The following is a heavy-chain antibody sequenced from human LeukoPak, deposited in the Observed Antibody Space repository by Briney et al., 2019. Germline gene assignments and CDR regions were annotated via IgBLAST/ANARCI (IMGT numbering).Heavy chain of an antibody. J-gene: IGHJ3*02. CDR1: RFSFGNYW. CDR2: IKQDGSVK. V-gene: IGHV3-7*01. Sequence: GGSLRLSCEGSRFSFGNYWMNWVRQAPGKGLEWGANIKQDGSVKHYMYSVKGRSTISRDNAKNSLYLQMDSLRADDTAVYYCARDSEHYDSGAYYDALDIWGQGTLVTVSS. D-gene: IGHD3-22*01. CDR3: ARDSEHYDSGAYYDALDI.